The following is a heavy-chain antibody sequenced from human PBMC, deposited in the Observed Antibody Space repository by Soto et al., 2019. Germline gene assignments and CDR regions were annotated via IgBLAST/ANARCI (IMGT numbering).Heavy chain of an antibody. CDR1: GYTFGSYD. V-gene: IGHV1-8*01. CDR2: MSPNSGNI. J-gene: IGHJ4*02. D-gene: IGHD2-21*01. CDR3: ARGISQGYDY. Sequence: QVQLVQSGAEVKKPGASVKVSCKASGYTFGSYDINWVRKAAGQRLEWMGWMSPNSGNIGYAQKFQGRVTMTRDTSITTAYLELSRLTSEDSAIFYCARGISQGYDYWGQGALVTYSS.